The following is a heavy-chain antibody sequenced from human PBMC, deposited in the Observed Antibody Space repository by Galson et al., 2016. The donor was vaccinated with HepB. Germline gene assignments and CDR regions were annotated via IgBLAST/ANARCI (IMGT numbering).Heavy chain of an antibody. Sequence: PALVKPTQTLTLTCTVSGFSLSTSGVAVGWIRQPPGKALEWLALIYWDDDNRYSPSLQNRLTITKDTSKNQVVLTMTNMDPEDTATYYCAHRRNSPRDVFHGWGQGTMVIVSS. J-gene: IGHJ3*01. CDR1: GFSLSTSGVA. CDR2: IYWDDDN. V-gene: IGHV2-5*02. CDR3: AHRRNSPRDVFHG.